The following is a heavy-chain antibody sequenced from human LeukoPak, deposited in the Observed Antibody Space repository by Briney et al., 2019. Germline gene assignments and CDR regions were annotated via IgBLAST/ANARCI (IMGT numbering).Heavy chain of an antibody. Sequence: SETLSLTCAGYGGSFSGYYWSWLPQPPGKGWEWIGEINHSGSTYYKPSLNRLATISEDTSKTQFSLLMSPVTAADTAEYYCARVSHYGSSTSCPPNGRRYFQHWGQGTLVTVSS. CDR3: ARVSHYGSSTSCPPNGRRYFQH. CDR1: GGSFSGYY. D-gene: IGHD2-2*01. J-gene: IGHJ1*01. V-gene: IGHV4-34*01. CDR2: INHSGST.